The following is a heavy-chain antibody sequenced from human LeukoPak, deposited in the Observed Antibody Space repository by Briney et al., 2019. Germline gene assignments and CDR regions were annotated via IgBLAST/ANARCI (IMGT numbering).Heavy chain of an antibody. Sequence: SETLSLTCAVYGGSFSGYYWSWIRQPPGKGLEWIGEINHSGSTNYNPSLKSRVTISVDTSKNQFSLKLSSVTAADTAVYYCARDKEESGLDAFDIWGQGTMVTVSS. J-gene: IGHJ3*02. CDR1: GGSFSGYY. D-gene: IGHD2-15*01. V-gene: IGHV4-34*01. CDR3: ARDKEESGLDAFDI. CDR2: INHSGST.